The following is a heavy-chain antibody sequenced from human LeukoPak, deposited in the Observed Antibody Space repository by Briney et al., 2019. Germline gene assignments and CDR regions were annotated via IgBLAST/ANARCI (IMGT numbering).Heavy chain of an antibody. CDR1: GFTFSSYA. D-gene: IGHD3-22*01. CDR3: AKGSYYDSSGSFYFDY. CDR2: ISGSGDNT. Sequence: GGSLRLSCAASGFTFSSYAMSWVRQAPGKGLEWVSGISGSGDNTYYADSVKGRLTISRDNSKNTLYVQVNSLGTEDTAAYYCAKGSYYDSSGSFYFDYWGQGTLVTVSS. V-gene: IGHV3-23*01. J-gene: IGHJ4*02.